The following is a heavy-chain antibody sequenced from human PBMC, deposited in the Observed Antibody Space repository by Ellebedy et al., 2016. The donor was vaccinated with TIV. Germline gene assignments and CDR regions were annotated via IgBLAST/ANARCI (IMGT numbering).Heavy chain of an antibody. V-gene: IGHV4-34*01. Sequence: MPSETLSLTCTVSGGSISSYYWSWIRQPPGKGLEWIGEINHSGSTNYNPSLKSRVTISVDTSKNQFSLKLSSVTAADTAVYYCARGGSSSGNDYWGQGTLVTVSS. CDR3: ARGGSSSGNDY. CDR1: GGSISSYY. D-gene: IGHD6-6*01. CDR2: INHSGST. J-gene: IGHJ4*02.